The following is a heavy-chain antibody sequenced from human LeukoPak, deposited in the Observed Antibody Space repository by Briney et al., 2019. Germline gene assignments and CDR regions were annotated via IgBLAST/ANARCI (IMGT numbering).Heavy chain of an antibody. Sequence: GGSLRLPCAASGFTFSDFGMHWVRQAPGEGLEWVALIWHDGTNEYYADSVKGRFTISRDNSKYMLYLEMNSLRVEDTAVYYCAKDAPRRKAAAGWEFDPRGQGTRVIV. CDR1: GFTFSDFG. CDR3: AKDAPRRKAAAGWEFDP. V-gene: IGHV3-33*06. D-gene: IGHD6-13*01. J-gene: IGHJ5*02. CDR2: IWHDGTNE.